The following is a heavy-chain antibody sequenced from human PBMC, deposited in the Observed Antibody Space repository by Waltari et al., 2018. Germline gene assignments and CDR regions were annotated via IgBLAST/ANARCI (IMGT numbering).Heavy chain of an antibody. Sequence: EVQLVESGGGLVQPGESLRLSCVASGFTFTDSALSWVRPAPGKGRGGVSALSGSGFATYYADSGKGRFSISRDNPKNTVYLQMDSLRAEDTAVYYCAKGRGYSGYERFDYWGQGSLVTVSS. D-gene: IGHD5-12*01. CDR1: GFTFTDSA. V-gene: IGHV3-23*04. CDR2: LSGSGFAT. CDR3: AKGRGYSGYERFDY. J-gene: IGHJ4*02.